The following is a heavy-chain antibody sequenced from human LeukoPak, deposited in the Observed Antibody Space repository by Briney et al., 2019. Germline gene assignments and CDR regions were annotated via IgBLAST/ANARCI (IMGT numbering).Heavy chain of an antibody. CDR3: ATETNGRHYDY. D-gene: IGHD1-14*01. CDR1: GFTFNNYA. Sequence: PGGSLRLSCAASGFTFNNYAMSWVRQAPGKGLEWVSAISGSDDNTYYADSVKGRFTISRDNANNFLYLQMNSLRAEDTAVYYCATETNGRHYDYWGQGTLLTVSS. CDR2: ISGSDDNT. V-gene: IGHV3-23*01. J-gene: IGHJ4*02.